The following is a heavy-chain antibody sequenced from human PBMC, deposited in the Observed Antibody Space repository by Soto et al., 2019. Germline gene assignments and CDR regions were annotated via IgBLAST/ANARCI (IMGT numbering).Heavy chain of an antibody. J-gene: IGHJ4*02. CDR2: INSDGSST. CDR3: ASGGSSLNFDS. Sequence: GGSLRLSCAAAGVNFRSYWRQWVRQAPGKGLVWVSWINSDGSSTSYADSVKGRFTISRDNAKNTLYLQMNSLRAEDTAVYYCASGGSSLNFDSWGQGTLVPVSS. V-gene: IGHV3-74*01. D-gene: IGHD6-13*01. CDR1: GVNFRSYW.